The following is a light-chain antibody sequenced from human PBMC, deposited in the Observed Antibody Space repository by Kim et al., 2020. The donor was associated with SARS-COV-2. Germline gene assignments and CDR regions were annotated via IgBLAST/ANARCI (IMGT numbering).Light chain of an antibody. V-gene: IGLV2-11*01. CDR3: SSHTTSSTYV. CDR2: DVN. Sequence: QSALTQPRSVSGSPGQSVTISCTGTSNDVGRYNYVSWYQQHPGKAPKLIIYDVNKRPSGVPDRFSGSKSGDTASLTISGLRAEDEADYYCSSHTTSSTYVFGSGTKVTVL. CDR1: SNDVGRYNY. J-gene: IGLJ1*01.